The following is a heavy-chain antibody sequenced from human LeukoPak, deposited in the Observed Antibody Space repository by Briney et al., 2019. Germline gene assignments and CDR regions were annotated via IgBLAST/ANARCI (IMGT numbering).Heavy chain of an antibody. Sequence: PGGSLRLSCAASGFSFSGYWMTWVRQPPGKGLEWVAHIKQDGSDKFYVDSVKDRFTISRDNTKNSLYLQMNSLRAEDTAVYYCARGYGWVDYWGQGTLVSVSS. V-gene: IGHV3-7*05. D-gene: IGHD5-18*01. CDR2: IKQDGSDK. CDR1: GFSFSGYW. J-gene: IGHJ4*02. CDR3: ARGYGWVDY.